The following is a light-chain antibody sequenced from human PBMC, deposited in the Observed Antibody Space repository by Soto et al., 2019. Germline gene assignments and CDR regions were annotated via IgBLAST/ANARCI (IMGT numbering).Light chain of an antibody. CDR2: DAS. CDR1: QSVTTY. CDR3: QQRSNWPPV. J-gene: IGKJ5*01. Sequence: EIVLTQSPDTQSLSPGERATLSCRASQSVTTYVAWYQQKPGQAPRLLIYDASNRATGIPARFSGSGSGTDFTLTICRLEPEDFAVYYCQQRSNWPPVFGQGTRLEIK. V-gene: IGKV3-11*01.